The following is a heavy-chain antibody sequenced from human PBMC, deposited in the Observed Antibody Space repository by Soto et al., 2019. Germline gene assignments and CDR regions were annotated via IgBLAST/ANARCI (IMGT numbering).Heavy chain of an antibody. D-gene: IGHD3-10*01. Sequence: GGSLRLSCAASGFTFSSYGMHWVRQAPGKGLEWVAVISYDGSNKYYADSVKGRFTISRDNSKNTLYLQMNSLRAEDTAVYYCAKDFLSSGKEDVWGQGTTVTVSS. CDR3: AKDFLSSGKEDV. CDR1: GFTFSSYG. CDR2: ISYDGSNK. J-gene: IGHJ6*02. V-gene: IGHV3-30*18.